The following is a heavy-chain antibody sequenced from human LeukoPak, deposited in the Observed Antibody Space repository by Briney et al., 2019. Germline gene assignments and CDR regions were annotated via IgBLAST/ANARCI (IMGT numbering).Heavy chain of an antibody. CDR2: ISDSGST. V-gene: IGHV4-39*01. J-gene: IGHJ6*02. CDR1: GGSLSRSSYY. D-gene: IGHD3-10*01. Sequence: SETLSLTCIVSGGSLSRSSYYWGWLRQPPGKRPEWIGSISDSGSTYYSPSLKSRVTISVDTSKNQFSLKLRFVTAADTAVYYCARQDIWFGELVVWGQGTTVTVSS. CDR3: ARQDIWFGELVV.